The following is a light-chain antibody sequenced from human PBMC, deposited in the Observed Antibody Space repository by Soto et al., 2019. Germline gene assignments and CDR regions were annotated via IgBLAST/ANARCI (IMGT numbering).Light chain of an antibody. Sequence: DIVVTQSPGTLSLSQGERATISCRASQSVISNHLAWYQQKPSQATRLLIGGGSIRATGIPVRFSGSGSETDFTLTITRQAAEDIAVYCSQRYSSPRTFGQGTNVDI. CDR2: GGS. J-gene: IGKJ1*01. CDR1: QSVISNH. V-gene: IGKV3-20*01. CDR3: QRYSSPRT.